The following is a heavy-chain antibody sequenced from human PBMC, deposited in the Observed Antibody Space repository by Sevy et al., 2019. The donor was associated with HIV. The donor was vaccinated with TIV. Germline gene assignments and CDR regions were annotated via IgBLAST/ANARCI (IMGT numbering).Heavy chain of an antibody. J-gene: IGHJ4*02. D-gene: IGHD3-22*01. CDR2: SRNKVNSYTT. CDR3: ARGMHYYDSSGYDC. CDR1: GFTFSSYG. V-gene: IGHV3-72*01. Sequence: GGSLRLSCAASGFTFSSYGMDWVRQAPGKGLEWVGRSRNKVNSYTTEYAASVKGRFTISRDDSKNSLYLQMNSLKTEDTAVYYCARGMHYYDSSGYDCWGQGTLVTVSS.